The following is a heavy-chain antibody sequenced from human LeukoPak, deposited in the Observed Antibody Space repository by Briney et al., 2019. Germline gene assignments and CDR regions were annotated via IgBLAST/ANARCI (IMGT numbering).Heavy chain of an antibody. V-gene: IGHV3-48*03. Sequence: PGGSLRLSCAASGFTFSSYEMNWVRQAPGKGLEWISYISSSGHTIYYADSVKGRFTISVDNAKNSLYLQMNSLRAEDTAVYYCARLSGSYSDYWGQGTLVAVSS. D-gene: IGHD5-12*01. CDR1: GFTFSSYE. CDR2: ISSSGHTI. J-gene: IGHJ4*02. CDR3: ARLSGSYSDY.